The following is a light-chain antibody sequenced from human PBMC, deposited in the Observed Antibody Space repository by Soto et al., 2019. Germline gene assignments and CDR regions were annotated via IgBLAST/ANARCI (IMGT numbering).Light chain of an antibody. J-gene: IGLJ1*01. CDR1: SSDVGGYNY. CDR3: SSYTGSSTYV. Sequence: QSVLTKPASVSGSPGQSITISCTGTSSDVGGYNYVSWYQQYPGKAPKLMIYDVSNRPSGVSNRFSGSKSGNTASLTISGLQAEDESDYYCSSYTGSSTYVFGTGTKVTVL. CDR2: DVS. V-gene: IGLV2-14*01.